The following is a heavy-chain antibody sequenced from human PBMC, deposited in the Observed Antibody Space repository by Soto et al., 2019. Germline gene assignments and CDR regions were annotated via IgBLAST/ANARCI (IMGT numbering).Heavy chain of an antibody. CDR3: AREGCSGGSCYSSPESSQH. CDR1: GYTFTSYG. J-gene: IGHJ1*01. V-gene: IGHV1-18*01. D-gene: IGHD2-15*01. Sequence: ASVKVSCKASGYTFTSYGISWVRQAPGQGLEWMGWISAYNGNTNYAQKLQGRVTMTTDTSTSTAYMELRSLRSDDTAVYYCAREGCSGGSCYSSPESSQHWGQGPLVTVSS. CDR2: ISAYNGNT.